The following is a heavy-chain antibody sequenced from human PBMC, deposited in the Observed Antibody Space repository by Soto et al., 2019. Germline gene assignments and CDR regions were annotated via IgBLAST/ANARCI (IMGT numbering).Heavy chain of an antibody. CDR1: GCSISSYY. V-gene: IGHV4-59*01. CDR3: ASSQYDFWSGYYLPGSLDV. J-gene: IGHJ6*02. Sequence: SETLSLTCPVSGCSISSYYWSWIRQPPGKGLEWIGYIYYSGSTNYNPSLKSRVTISVDTSKNQFSLKLSSVTAADTAVYYCASSQYDFWSGYYLPGSLDVWGQGTTVTVPS. D-gene: IGHD3-3*01. CDR2: IYYSGST.